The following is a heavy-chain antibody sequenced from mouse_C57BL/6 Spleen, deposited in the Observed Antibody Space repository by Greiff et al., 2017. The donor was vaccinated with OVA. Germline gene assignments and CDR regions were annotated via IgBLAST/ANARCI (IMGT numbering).Heavy chain of an antibody. CDR2: ISYDGSN. J-gene: IGHJ3*01. D-gene: IGHD2-4*01. Sequence: EVQLVESGPGLVKPSQSLSLTCSVTGYSITSGYYWNWIRQFPGNKLEWMGYISYDGSNNYNPSLKNRISITRDTSKNQFFLKLNSVTTEDTATYYCARESLDYDRQAWFAYWGQGTLVTVSA. V-gene: IGHV3-6*01. CDR1: GYSITSGYY. CDR3: ARESLDYDRQAWFAY.